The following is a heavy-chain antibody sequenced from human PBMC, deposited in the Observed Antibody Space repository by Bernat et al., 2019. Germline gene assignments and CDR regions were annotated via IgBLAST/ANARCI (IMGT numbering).Heavy chain of an antibody. CDR2: FDPEDDET. CDR1: GYTLTELS. Sequence: QVQLLQSGAEVKKPGASVKVSCKVSGYTLTELSMHWVRQAPGKGLEWMGGFDPEDDETIYAQKFQGRVTTTEDTYTDTAYMELRSLRSEDAAVYYCATGVKLAYYYYGMDVWGQGTTVTVSS. J-gene: IGHJ6*02. V-gene: IGHV1-24*01. D-gene: IGHD3-22*01. CDR3: ATGVKLAYYYYGMDV.